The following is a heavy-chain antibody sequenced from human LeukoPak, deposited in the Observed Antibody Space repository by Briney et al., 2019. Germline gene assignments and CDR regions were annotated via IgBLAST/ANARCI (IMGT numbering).Heavy chain of an antibody. CDR1: DGSISNYY. D-gene: IGHD6-19*01. V-gene: IGHV4-4*08. Sequence: SETLSLTCSVSDGSISNYYWSWIRQPPGKGLEWIGYAYNSGSTTYNPSLERRVTISVDTSKNQFSLKLTAVTAADTAVYYCARNSAVATSRSWFDPWGQGTLVTVSS. J-gene: IGHJ5*02. CDR3: ARNSAVATSRSWFDP. CDR2: AYNSGST.